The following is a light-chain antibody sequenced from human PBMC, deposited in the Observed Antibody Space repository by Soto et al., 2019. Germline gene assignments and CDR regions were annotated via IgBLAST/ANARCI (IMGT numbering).Light chain of an antibody. CDR1: QSVSSTW. J-gene: IGKJ1*01. CDR3: QQYGNSPRT. CDR2: GAS. V-gene: IGKV3-20*01. Sequence: EIVLTQSPGTLSLSPGERATLSCRVSQSVSSTWLAWYQQKPGQAPRLLIYGASSRATGIPDRFSGSGSGTDFTLNISRLETEDFAVYYCQQYGNSPRTFGQGTKVEI.